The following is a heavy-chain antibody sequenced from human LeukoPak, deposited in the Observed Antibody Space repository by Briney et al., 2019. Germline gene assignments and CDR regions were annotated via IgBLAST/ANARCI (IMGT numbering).Heavy chain of an antibody. CDR3: ARSQWLAPTHFDY. J-gene: IGHJ4*02. D-gene: IGHD6-19*01. CDR2: ISSSGSTI. V-gene: IGHV3-48*04. CDR1: GFTFSSYS. Sequence: QSGGSLRLSCAASGFTFSSYSMTWVRQAPGKGLEWVSYISSSGSTIYYADSVKGRFTISRDNAKNSLYLQMNSLRAEDTAVYYCARSQWLAPTHFDYWGQGTLVTVSS.